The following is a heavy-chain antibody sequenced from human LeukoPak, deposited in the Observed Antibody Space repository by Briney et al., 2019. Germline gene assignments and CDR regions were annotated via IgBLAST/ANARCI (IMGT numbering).Heavy chain of an antibody. CDR2: ISSSSSYI. J-gene: IGHJ4*02. Sequence: GGSLRLSCAASGFTFSSYSMNWVRQAPGKGLEWVSSISSSSSYIYYADSVKGRFTISRDNAKNSLYLRMNSLRAEDTAVYYCAREVTHYDFWSGYRWGQGTLVTVSS. CDR1: GFTFSSYS. CDR3: AREVTHYDFWSGYR. V-gene: IGHV3-21*01. D-gene: IGHD3-3*01.